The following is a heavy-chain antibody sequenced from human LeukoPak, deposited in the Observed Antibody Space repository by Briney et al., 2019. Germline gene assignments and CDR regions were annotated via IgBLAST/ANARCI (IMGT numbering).Heavy chain of an antibody. D-gene: IGHD6-19*01. V-gene: IGHV3-23*01. CDR1: GVTVGNNY. J-gene: IGHJ4*02. CDR3: AKETNQAVAGALDY. CDR2: ISGSGGST. Sequence: PGGSLRLSCAASGVTVGNNYMNWVRQAPGKGLEWVSAISGSGGSTYYADSVKGRFTISRDNSKNTLYLQMNSLRAEDTAVYYCAKETNQAVAGALDYWGQGTLVTVSS.